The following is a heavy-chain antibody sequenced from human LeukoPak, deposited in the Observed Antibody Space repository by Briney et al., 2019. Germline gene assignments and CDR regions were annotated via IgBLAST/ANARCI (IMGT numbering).Heavy chain of an antibody. D-gene: IGHD6-6*01. V-gene: IGHV1-69*13. CDR1: GGTFSSYA. Sequence: ASVKVSCKASGGTFSSYAISWVRQAPGQGLEWMGGIIPIFGTANYAQKFQGRVTITADESTSTAYMELSSLRSEDTAVYYCARCVAAPGNGMDVWGQGTTVTVSS. CDR3: ARCVAAPGNGMDV. CDR2: IIPIFGTA. J-gene: IGHJ6*02.